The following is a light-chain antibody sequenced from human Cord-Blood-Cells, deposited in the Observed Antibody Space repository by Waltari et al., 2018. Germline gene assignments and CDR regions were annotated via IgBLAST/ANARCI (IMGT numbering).Light chain of an antibody. Sequence: QSVLTQPPSASGTPGQRVTLPCSGSRSNIGSNYVYWYQQLPGTAPKLLIYRNNQRPSGVPDRFSGSKSGTSASLAISGLRSEDEADYYCAAWDDSLSAWVFGGGTKLTVL. CDR1: RSNIGSNY. J-gene: IGLJ3*02. V-gene: IGLV1-47*01. CDR2: RNN. CDR3: AAWDDSLSAWV.